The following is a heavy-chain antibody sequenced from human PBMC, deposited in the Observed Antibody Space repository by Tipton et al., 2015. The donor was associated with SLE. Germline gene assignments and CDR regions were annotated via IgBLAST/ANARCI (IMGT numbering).Heavy chain of an antibody. Sequence: TLSLTCTVSGGSLSGHYWDWFSQPPGKGPEWIGRITNNGNTYYIPSLQSRVTMSVDTSKNHFSLKLSSVTAADTAVYYCARHDTNYGRNWFDPWGQGTLVTVSS. CDR3: ARHDTNYGRNWFDP. CDR2: ITNNGNT. J-gene: IGHJ5*02. CDR1: GGSLSGHY. V-gene: IGHV4-39*01. D-gene: IGHD2-8*01.